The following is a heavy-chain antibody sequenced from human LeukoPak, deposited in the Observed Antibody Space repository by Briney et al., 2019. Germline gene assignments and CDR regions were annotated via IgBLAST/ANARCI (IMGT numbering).Heavy chain of an antibody. V-gene: IGHV3-74*01. Sequence: GGSLRLSCAASGFSFSSTWMHWVRRAPGKGLVWVSRIKSDGSTSYADSVKGRFTISRDNAKNTLYLQMNSLRAEDTAVYYCVRDYYYSMDVWGQGTTVTVSS. J-gene: IGHJ6*02. CDR1: GFSFSSTW. CDR3: VRDYYYSMDV. CDR2: IKSDGST.